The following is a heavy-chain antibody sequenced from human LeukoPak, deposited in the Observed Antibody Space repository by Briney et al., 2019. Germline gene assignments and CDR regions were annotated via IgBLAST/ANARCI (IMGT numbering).Heavy chain of an antibody. D-gene: IGHD3-10*01. Sequence: PSETLSLTCAVYGGSFSGYYWSWIRQPPGKGLEWIGEINHSGSTNYNPSLKSRVTISVDTSKNQFSLKLSSVTAADTAVYYCARGGPRAFRRITMVRGVTTSNWFDPWGQGTLVTVSS. CDR1: GGSFSGYY. CDR2: INHSGST. J-gene: IGHJ5*02. V-gene: IGHV4-34*01. CDR3: ARGGPRAFRRITMVRGVTTSNWFDP.